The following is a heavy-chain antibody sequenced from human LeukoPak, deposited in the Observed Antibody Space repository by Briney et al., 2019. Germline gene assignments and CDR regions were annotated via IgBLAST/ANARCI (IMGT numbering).Heavy chain of an antibody. CDR1: GGSITSYY. CDR3: ASRIAAALYNWFDP. D-gene: IGHD6-13*01. V-gene: IGHV4-4*07. CDR2: IHTSGST. Sequence: KTSETLSLTCTVSGGSITSYYWSWIRLPAGKGLEWIGRIHTSGSTHYNPSLKSRVTMSGDTSKNQFSLKLSSVTAADTAVYYCASRIAAALYNWFDPWGQGTLVTVSS. J-gene: IGHJ5*02.